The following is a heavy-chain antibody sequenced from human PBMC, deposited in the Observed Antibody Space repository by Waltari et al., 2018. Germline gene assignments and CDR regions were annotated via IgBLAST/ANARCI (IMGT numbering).Heavy chain of an antibody. D-gene: IGHD2-15*01. V-gene: IGHV4-34*01. CDR2: INHSGST. CDR1: YY. CDR3: AQGDSQYYFDY. J-gene: IGHJ4*02. Sequence: YYWSWIRQPPGKGLEWIGEINHSGSTNYNPSLKSRVTISVDTSKNQFSLKLSSVTAADTAVYYCAQGDSQYYFDYWGQGTLVTVSS.